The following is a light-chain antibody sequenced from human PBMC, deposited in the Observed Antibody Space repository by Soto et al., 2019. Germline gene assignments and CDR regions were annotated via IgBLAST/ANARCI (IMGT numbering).Light chain of an antibody. CDR3: QQYYNLPCT. CDR2: DAS. CDR1: QDISNY. V-gene: IGKV1-33*01. J-gene: IGKJ1*01. Sequence: DIQMTQFPSSLSASVGDRVTITCQASQDISNYLNWYQQKPGKAPKLLIYDASNLETGVPSRFSGSGSGTDFTFTISSLQPEDLATYYCQQYYNLPCTFGQGTKVEIK.